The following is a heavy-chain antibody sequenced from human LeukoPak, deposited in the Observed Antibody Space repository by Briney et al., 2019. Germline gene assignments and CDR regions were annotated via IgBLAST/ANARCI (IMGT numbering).Heavy chain of an antibody. J-gene: IGHJ4*02. CDR3: AKALSGSYYASFDY. CDR2: ISGSGGST. V-gene: IGHV3-23*01. D-gene: IGHD1-26*01. CDR1: GFTFSSYA. Sequence: PGGSLRLSCAASGFTFSSYAMSWVRQAPGKGLEWISAISGSGGSTYYADSVKGRFTISRDNSKNTLYLQMNSLRAEDTAVYYCAKALSGSYYASFDYWGQGTLVTVSS.